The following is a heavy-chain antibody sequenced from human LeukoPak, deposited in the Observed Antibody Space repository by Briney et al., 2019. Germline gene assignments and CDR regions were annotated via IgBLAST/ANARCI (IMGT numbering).Heavy chain of an antibody. CDR1: GYTLTELS. V-gene: IGHV1-24*01. D-gene: IGHD6-13*01. CDR3: ATEGGIAAAGTLPDY. Sequence: ASVKVSCTVSGYTLTELSMHWVRQAPGKGLEWMGGFDPEDGETIYAQKFQGRVTMTEDTSTDTAYMGLSSLRSEDTAVYYCATEGGIAAAGTLPDYWGQGTLVTVSS. CDR2: FDPEDGET. J-gene: IGHJ4*02.